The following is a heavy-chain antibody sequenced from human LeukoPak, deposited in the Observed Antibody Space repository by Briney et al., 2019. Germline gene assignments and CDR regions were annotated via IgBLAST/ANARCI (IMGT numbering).Heavy chain of an antibody. CDR2: INPNSGGT. CDR1: GYTFTAYY. D-gene: IGHD1-26*01. J-gene: IGHJ3*02. Sequence: ASVKVSCKASGYTFTAYYMHWVRQAPGQGLEWMGWINPNSGGTNYAQKFQGRVTMTRDTSISTAYMELSRLRSDDTAVYYCARDRGREGAFDIWGQGTMVTVSS. V-gene: IGHV1-2*02. CDR3: ARDRGREGAFDI.